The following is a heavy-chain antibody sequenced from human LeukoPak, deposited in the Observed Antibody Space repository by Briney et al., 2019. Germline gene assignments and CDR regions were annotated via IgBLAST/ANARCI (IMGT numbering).Heavy chain of an antibody. CDR3: ARHAVSNLGNFDY. CDR1: GGSISSSSYY. V-gene: IGHV4-39*01. J-gene: IGHJ4*02. Sequence: PSETLSLTCTVSGGSISSSSYYWGWIRQPPGKGLEWIGSIYYSGSTYYNPSLKSRVTISVDTSKNQFSLKLSSVTAADTAVYFCARHAVSNLGNFDYWGQGTLVTVSS. CDR2: IYYSGST. D-gene: IGHD7-27*01.